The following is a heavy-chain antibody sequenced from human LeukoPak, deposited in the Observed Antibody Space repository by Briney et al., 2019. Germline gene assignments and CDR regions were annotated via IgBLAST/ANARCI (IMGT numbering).Heavy chain of an antibody. CDR1: GGSISSGAFY. V-gene: IGHV4-31*03. Sequence: SETLSLTCTVSGGSISSGAFYNNWIRQRPGKGLEWIGYIYYTGITSYNPSLKSRATMSVDTFMNQVSLKLSSLTAADTAVYYCAASSGVTLGRFWGQGTLVTVSS. D-gene: IGHD3-16*01. CDR2: IYYTGIT. J-gene: IGHJ4*02. CDR3: AASSGVTLGRF.